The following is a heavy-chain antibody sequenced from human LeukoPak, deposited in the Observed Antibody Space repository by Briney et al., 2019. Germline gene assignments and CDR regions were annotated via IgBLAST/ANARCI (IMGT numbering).Heavy chain of an antibody. Sequence: GGSLRLSCAASGFTFSDHYMNWIRQAPGKGLEWVSYIGSKSEYTDYADSVKGRFTVSRDNADNSLYLQMNSLRAEDTAVYYCARMKGCSSTTCYFAIYWGQGTLVTVSS. D-gene: IGHD2-2*01. J-gene: IGHJ4*02. CDR1: GFTFSDHY. CDR2: IGSKSEYT. CDR3: ARMKGCSSTTCYFAIY. V-gene: IGHV3-11*03.